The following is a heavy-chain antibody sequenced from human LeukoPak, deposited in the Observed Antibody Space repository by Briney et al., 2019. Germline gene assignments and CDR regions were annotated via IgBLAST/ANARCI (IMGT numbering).Heavy chain of an antibody. CDR3: ARETMIVVVTNDWYFDL. J-gene: IGHJ2*01. Sequence: ASVKVSCKASGGTFSSYAISWVRQAPGQGLEWMGRIIPIFGTANYAQKFQGRVTITTDESKSTAYMELSSLRSEDTAVYYCARETMIVVVTNDWYFDLWGRGTLVTVSS. CDR2: IIPIFGTA. D-gene: IGHD3-22*01. CDR1: GGTFSSYA. V-gene: IGHV1-69*05.